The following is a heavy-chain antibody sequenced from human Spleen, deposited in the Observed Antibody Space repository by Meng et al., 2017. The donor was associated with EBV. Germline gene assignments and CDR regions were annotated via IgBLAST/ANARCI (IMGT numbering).Heavy chain of an antibody. D-gene: IGHD1-14*01. V-gene: IGHV3-30*18. Sequence: QXQLVESGXGVVQPGRALRLSCAASGFTFSNYGFHWVRQAPGKGPEWVAIIPSDGSHNKYYADSVKGRFTISRDNSKNTLYLQMNSLRTEDTAVYYCAKDLSGRFDPWGQGTLVTVSS. CDR3: AKDLSGRFDP. CDR1: GFTFSNYG. J-gene: IGHJ5*02. CDR2: IPSDGSHNK.